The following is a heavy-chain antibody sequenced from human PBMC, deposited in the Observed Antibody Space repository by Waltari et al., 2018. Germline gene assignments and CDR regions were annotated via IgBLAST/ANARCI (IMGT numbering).Heavy chain of an antibody. CDR2: ISYDGSNK. V-gene: IGHV3-30*18. D-gene: IGHD3-22*01. CDR1: GFTFSSYG. Sequence: QVQLVESGGGVVQPGRSLRLSCAASGFTFSSYGMHWVRQAPGKGLEWVAVISYDGSNKYYADSVKGRFTISRDNSKNTLYLQMNSLRAEDTAVYYCAKEYYDSSGHAFDIWGQGTMVTVSS. CDR3: AKEYYDSSGHAFDI. J-gene: IGHJ3*02.